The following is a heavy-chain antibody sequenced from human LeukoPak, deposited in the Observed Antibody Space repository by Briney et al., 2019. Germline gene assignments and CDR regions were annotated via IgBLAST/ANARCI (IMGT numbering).Heavy chain of an antibody. V-gene: IGHV1-2*02. CDR3: ARVIGLGYCSSTSCYPADYYFDY. CDR1: GYTFTGYY. Sequence: GASVKVSCKASGYTFTGYYMHWVRQAPGQGLEWMGWINPNSGGTNYAQQFQGRVTMTRDTSISTAYMELSRLRSDDTAVYYCARVIGLGYCSSTSCYPADYYFDYWGQGTLVTVSS. CDR2: INPNSGGT. D-gene: IGHD2-2*01. J-gene: IGHJ4*02.